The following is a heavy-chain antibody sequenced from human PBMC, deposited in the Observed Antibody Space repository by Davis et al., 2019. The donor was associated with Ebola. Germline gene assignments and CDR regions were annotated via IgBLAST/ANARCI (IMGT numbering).Heavy chain of an antibody. CDR2: IKQDGSNK. CDR3: AREWLLLDY. CDR1: GFTFSSYW. D-gene: IGHD3-22*01. V-gene: IGHV3-7*01. Sequence: GGSLRLSCAASGFTFSSYWMSWVRQAPGKGLEWVANIKQDGSNKYYADSVKGRFTISRDNSKNTLYLQMNSLRAEDTAVYYCAREWLLLDYWGQGTLVTVSS. J-gene: IGHJ4*02.